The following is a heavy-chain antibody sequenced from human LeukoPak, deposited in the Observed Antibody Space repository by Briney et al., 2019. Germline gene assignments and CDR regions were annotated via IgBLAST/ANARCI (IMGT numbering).Heavy chain of an antibody. CDR3: ARTDDTAFDY. D-gene: IGHD5-18*01. Sequence: GESLKISCKGSGYTFTNYWIGWVRQMPGKGLEWMGIIYPEDADIRYSPSFRGQVTISADRSVSTAFLQWSSLKASDTAMYYRARTDDTAFDYWGQGTLVTVSS. CDR2: IYPEDADI. CDR1: GYTFTNYW. V-gene: IGHV5-51*01. J-gene: IGHJ4*02.